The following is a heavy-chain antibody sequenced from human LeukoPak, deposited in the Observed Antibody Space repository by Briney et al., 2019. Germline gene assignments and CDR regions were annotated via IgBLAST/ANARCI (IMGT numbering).Heavy chain of an antibody. J-gene: IGHJ4*02. V-gene: IGHV3-30-3*01. CDR3: AREGYYGSGSPPSLYFDY. CDR2: TSSDLNVK. CDR1: GFTFRNYV. Sequence: PGGALRLSCAAYGFTFRNYVIHWVRQAPGKGLEWVAVTSSDLNVKLYADSVKGRFTISRDNSRSTLYLQMNSLRPEDTVIYYCAREGYYGSGSPPSLYFDYWGQGTLVTVSS. D-gene: IGHD3-10*01.